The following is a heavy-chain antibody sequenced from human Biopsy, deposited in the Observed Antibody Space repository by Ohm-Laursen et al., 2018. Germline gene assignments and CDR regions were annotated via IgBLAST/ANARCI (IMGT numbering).Heavy chain of an antibody. CDR3: ARDGKRWDYSTYFSWHFDL. CDR2: IPYDGSGE. J-gene: IGHJ2*01. Sequence: LRLSCTASGFTFTSYAMHWVRQAPGKGLEWVAVIPYDGSGEYYADSLQGRFIISGDNPKNTVDLQMNSLRAEDTAVYFCARDGKRWDYSTYFSWHFDLWGRGTLVTVSS. V-gene: IGHV3-30*03. CDR1: GFTFTSYA. D-gene: IGHD4-11*01.